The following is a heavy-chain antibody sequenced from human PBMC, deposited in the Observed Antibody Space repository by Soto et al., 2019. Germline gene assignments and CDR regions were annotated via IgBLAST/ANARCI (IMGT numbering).Heavy chain of an antibody. CDR3: ATTRYDYYDSSGPYFDY. CDR2: IIPIFGTA. V-gene: IGHV1-69*13. J-gene: IGHJ4*02. CDR1: GGTFSSYA. D-gene: IGHD3-22*01. Sequence: SVKVSCKASGGTFSSYAISWVRQAPGQGLEWMGGIIPIFGTANYAQKFQGRVTITADESTSTAYMELSSLRSEDTAVYYCATTRYDYYDSSGPYFDYWGQGTLVTVSS.